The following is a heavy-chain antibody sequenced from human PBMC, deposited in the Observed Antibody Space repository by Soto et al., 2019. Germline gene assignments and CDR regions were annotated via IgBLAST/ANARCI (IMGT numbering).Heavy chain of an antibody. V-gene: IGHV3-30*18. CDR2: ISYDESNK. CDR1: GFTFSSYG. J-gene: IGHJ4*02. Sequence: QVQLVESXXXVXXXGXSLRLSCAASGFTFSSYGMHWVRQAPGKGLEWVAVISYDESNKYYADSVKGRFTISRDNSKNTLYLQMNSLRAEDTAVYYCAKTVGVQLWLGYWGQGTLVTVSS. D-gene: IGHD5-18*01. CDR3: AKTVGVQLWLGY.